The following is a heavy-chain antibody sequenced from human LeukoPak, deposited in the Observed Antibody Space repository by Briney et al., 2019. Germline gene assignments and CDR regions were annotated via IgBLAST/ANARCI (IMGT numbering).Heavy chain of an antibody. D-gene: IGHD3-16*01. CDR3: ARDLVITFGGHDY. CDR2: IKQDGSEQ. Sequence: GGSLRLSCAASGFTFSSYAMSWVRQAPGKGLEWVANIKQDGSEQYYVDSVKGRFTISRDNAKNSLYLQMTSLRAEDTAVYYCARDLVITFGGHDYWGQGTLVTVSS. J-gene: IGHJ4*02. V-gene: IGHV3-7*01. CDR1: GFTFSSYA.